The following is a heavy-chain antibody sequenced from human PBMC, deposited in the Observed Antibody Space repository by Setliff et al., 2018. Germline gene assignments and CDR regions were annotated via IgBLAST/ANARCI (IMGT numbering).Heavy chain of an antibody. CDR3: ARGDSSGNNYPILDY. Sequence: SETLSLTCTVPGGSINSGPYYWTWIRQSAGKGLEWLGQIYSKGSMNYNPSLKSRVTISADSSKSQFFLRLTSVTAADTAIYYCARGDSSGNNYPILDYWGQGTLVTVSS. CDR2: IYSKGSM. V-gene: IGHV4-61*09. J-gene: IGHJ4*01. D-gene: IGHD5-18*01. CDR1: GGSINSGPYY.